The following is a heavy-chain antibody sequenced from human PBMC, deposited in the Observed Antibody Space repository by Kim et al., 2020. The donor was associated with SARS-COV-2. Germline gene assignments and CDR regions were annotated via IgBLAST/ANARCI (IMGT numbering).Heavy chain of an antibody. J-gene: IGHJ6*02. V-gene: IGHV3-15*01. D-gene: IGHD6-13*01. CDR3: TKHIAAVAAYGMDV. Sequence: AAPVKDRLTISREDSKNTLCLQMNSLKSEDTAVYYCTKHIAAVAAYGMDVWGQGTTVTVSS.